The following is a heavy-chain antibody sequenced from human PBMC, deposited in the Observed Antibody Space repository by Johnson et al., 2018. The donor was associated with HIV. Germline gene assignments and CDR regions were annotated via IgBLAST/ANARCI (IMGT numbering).Heavy chain of an antibody. CDR1: GFTFSIYA. Sequence: VQLVESGGGLVQPGGSLRLSCAVSGFTFSIYAMSWVRQAPGKGLEWVSTIRASGGSTYYADSVKGRFTISRDNSKDTLYLQMNRLRAEDTAVYYCAKVGDSPDAFDIWGQGTMVTVSS. CDR2: IRASGGST. CDR3: AKVGDSPDAFDI. J-gene: IGHJ3*02. V-gene: IGHV3-23*04. D-gene: IGHD3-16*01.